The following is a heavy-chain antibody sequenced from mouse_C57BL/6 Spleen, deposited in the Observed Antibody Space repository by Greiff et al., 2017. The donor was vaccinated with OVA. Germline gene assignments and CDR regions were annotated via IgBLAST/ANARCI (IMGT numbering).Heavy chain of an antibody. CDR3: ARSQTTVVGFDY. CDR2: IDPNSGGT. CDR1: GYTFTSYW. V-gene: IGHV1-72*01. D-gene: IGHD1-1*01. Sequence: VKLSCKASGYTFTSYWMHWVKQRPGRGLEWIGRIDPNSGGTKYNEKFKSKATLTVDKPSSTAYMQLSSLTSEDSAVYYCARSQTTVVGFDYWGQGTTLTVSS. J-gene: IGHJ2*01.